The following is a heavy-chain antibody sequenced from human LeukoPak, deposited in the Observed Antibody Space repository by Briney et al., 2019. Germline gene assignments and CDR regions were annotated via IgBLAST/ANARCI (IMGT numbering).Heavy chain of an antibody. J-gene: IGHJ4*02. D-gene: IGHD1-20*01. CDR1: GFTFSDYS. CDR3: ARDITGTTGRVDY. CDR2: IGGTTTYT. V-gene: IGHV3-11*06. Sequence: GGSLRLPCAASGFTFSDYSISWIRQAPGKGLEWVSYIGGTTTYTNYADSVKGRFTISRDNAKNSLYLQMNSLRAEDTAVYYCARDITGTTGRVDYWGQGTLVTVSS.